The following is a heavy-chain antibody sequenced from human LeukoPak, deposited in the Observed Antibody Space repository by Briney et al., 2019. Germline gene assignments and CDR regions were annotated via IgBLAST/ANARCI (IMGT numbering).Heavy chain of an antibody. J-gene: IGHJ5*02. D-gene: IGHD6-13*01. CDR3: ARGCSAGTPHNWFDP. CDR2: ISYSGNT. CDR1: GGSISGSSYC. Sequence: PSETLSLTCTVSGGSISGSSYCWGWIRQPPGKGLEWVGTISYSGNTYYNPSLKSRVTISVDTSKNQFSLKLSSVTAADTAVYYCARGCSAGTPHNWFDPWGQGTLVTVSS. V-gene: IGHV4-39*07.